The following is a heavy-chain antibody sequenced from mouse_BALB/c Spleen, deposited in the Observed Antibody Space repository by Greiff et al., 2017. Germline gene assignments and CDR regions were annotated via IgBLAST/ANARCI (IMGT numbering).Heavy chain of an antibody. Sequence: VQLQQPGAELVKPGASVKLSCKASGYTFTSYWMHWVKQRPGQGLEWIGEINPSNGRTNYNEKFKSKATLTVDKSSSTAYMQLSSLTSEDSAVYYCARHGNYGNWYFDVWGAGTTVTVSS. D-gene: IGHD2-1*01. CDR1: GYTFTSYW. CDR2: INPSNGRT. J-gene: IGHJ1*01. V-gene: IGHV1S81*02. CDR3: ARHGNYGNWYFDV.